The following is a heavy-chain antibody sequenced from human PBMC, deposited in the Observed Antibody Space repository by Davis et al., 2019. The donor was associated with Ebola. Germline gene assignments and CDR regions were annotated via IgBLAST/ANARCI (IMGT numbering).Heavy chain of an antibody. D-gene: IGHD5-12*01. CDR2: ILYDESTT. CDR3: TRVTGYDKPIEY. Sequence: GESLKISCGGSGFSFSAYWIHWVRQVPGKGLVWVSRILYDESTTNYADSVKGRFTISRDNAKNTLFLQMNSLRAEDTGIYYCTRVTGYDKPIEYWGQGTLVTVSS. CDR1: GFSFSAYW. V-gene: IGHV3-74*01. J-gene: IGHJ4*02.